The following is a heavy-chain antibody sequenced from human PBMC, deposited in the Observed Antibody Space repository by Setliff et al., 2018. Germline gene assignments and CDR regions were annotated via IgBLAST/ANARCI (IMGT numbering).Heavy chain of an antibody. D-gene: IGHD3-16*01. J-gene: IGHJ4*02. CDR1: GVSFSDYY. V-gene: IGHV4-34*10. CDR3: VRDYEPNDH. Sequence: PSETLSLTCTVYGVSFSDYYWGWVRQSPGKGLDWIGEINHSGTTNYDPSLEGRISISVDTSKKQFSLRLTSVTAEDTAVYYCVRDYEPNDHWGQGTLVTVSS. CDR2: INHSGTT.